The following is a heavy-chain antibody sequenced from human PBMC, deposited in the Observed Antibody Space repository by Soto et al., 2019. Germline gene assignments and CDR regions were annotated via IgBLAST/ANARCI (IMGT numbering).Heavy chain of an antibody. CDR3: VRDFR. CDR1: GFPFSNSW. CDR2: INGDGSST. J-gene: IGHJ4*02. V-gene: IGHV3-74*01. Sequence: EVQLVESGGGLVQPGGSLRLSCAASGFPFSNSWMSWVRQAPGKGLVWVSRINGDGSSTNYADSVKGRFTISRDNAMKTLHLPMNSLRVEDTAVYYCVRDFRWGQGTLVTVSS.